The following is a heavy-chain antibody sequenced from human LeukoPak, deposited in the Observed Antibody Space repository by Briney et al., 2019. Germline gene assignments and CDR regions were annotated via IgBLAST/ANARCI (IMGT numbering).Heavy chain of an antibody. J-gene: IGHJ4*02. CDR1: GFTFSRSV. D-gene: IGHD3-3*01. Sequence: PGGSLRLSCAASGFTFSRSVMHWVRQAPGKGLEWVAVIWFDGSIKLYGDSVKGRFTVSRDNSKNTLYLQMNSLGAEDTAVYYCAKAGYDFRTGYHLGFLDYWGQGTLVTVSS. V-gene: IGHV3-33*06. CDR3: AKAGYDFRTGYHLGFLDY. CDR2: IWFDGSIK.